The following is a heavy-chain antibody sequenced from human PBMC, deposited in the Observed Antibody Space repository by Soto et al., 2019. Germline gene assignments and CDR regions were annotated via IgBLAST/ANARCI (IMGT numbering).Heavy chain of an antibody. J-gene: IGHJ4*02. V-gene: IGHV1-2*04. D-gene: IGHD2-15*01. CDR1: GYTFTGYY. CDR2: INPNSGGT. Sequence: ASVKVSCKASGYTFTGYYMHWVRQAPGQGLEWMGWINPNSGGTNYAQKFQGWVTMTRDTSISTAYMELSRLRSDDTAVYYCATSNCSGGSCYSSYFDYWGQGTLVTVSS. CDR3: ATSNCSGGSCYSSYFDY.